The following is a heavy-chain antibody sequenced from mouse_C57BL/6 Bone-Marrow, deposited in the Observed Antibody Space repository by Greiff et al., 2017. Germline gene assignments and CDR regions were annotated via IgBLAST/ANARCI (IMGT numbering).Heavy chain of an antibody. CDR1: GYTFTSYW. CDR2: IDPSDSET. Sequence: QVQLQQSGAELVRPGSSVKLSCKASGYTFTSYWMHWVKQRPIQGLEWIGNIDPSDSETHYNQKFKDKATLTVNKSSSTAYMQLSSLTSEDSAVYYCARGLRLWDYGGQGTTLTVSA. D-gene: IGHD2-2*01. CDR3: ARGLRLWDY. V-gene: IGHV1-52*01. J-gene: IGHJ2*01.